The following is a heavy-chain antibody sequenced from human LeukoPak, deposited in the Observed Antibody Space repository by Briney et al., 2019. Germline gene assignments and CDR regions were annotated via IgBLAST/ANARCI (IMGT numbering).Heavy chain of an antibody. CDR1: GVSISNDY. Sequence: SETLSLTCTLSGVSISNDYWSWIRQPPGKGLEWIGNIYYSGITSHNPSLKSRVTISVDTSKNQFSLRLSSVTSADTAVYYCARGRGYSYGLFEFDFWGQGTLVTVSS. D-gene: IGHD5-18*01. CDR3: ARGRGYSYGLFEFDF. J-gene: IGHJ4*02. CDR2: IYYSGIT. V-gene: IGHV4-59*01.